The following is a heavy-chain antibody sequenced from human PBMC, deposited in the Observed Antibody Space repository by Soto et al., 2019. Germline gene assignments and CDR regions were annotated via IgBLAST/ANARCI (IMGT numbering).Heavy chain of an antibody. CDR3: AKDLIAVSGLPRTD. Sequence: EVQLLESGGGLVQPGGSLRLSCAASGFTFSSYAMSRVRQAPGKGLEWVSAISGSGGSTYYADSVKGRFTISRDNSKNTLYVQLNSLRAEDTAVYYCAKDLIAVSGLPRTDLGQGTLVNVSS. CDR2: ISGSGGST. D-gene: IGHD6-19*01. J-gene: IGHJ4*02. CDR1: GFTFSSYA. V-gene: IGHV3-23*01.